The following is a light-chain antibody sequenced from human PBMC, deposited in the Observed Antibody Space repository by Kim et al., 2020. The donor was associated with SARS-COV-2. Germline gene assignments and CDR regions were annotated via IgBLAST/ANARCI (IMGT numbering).Light chain of an antibody. Sequence: QSALTQPASVSGSPGQSITISCSGTSSDVGGYNYVSWYQQHTGKAPKLMIYDVSKRPSGVSNRFSGPKSGNTASLTISGLQAEDEADYYCSSYTSSSTEVFGGGTQLTVL. CDR2: DVS. J-gene: IGLJ2*01. V-gene: IGLV2-14*01. CDR3: SSYTSSSTEV. CDR1: SSDVGGYNY.